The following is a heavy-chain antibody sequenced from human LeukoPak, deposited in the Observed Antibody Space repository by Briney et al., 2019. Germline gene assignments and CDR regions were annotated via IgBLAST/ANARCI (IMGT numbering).Heavy chain of an antibody. CDR1: RYTFTSYD. D-gene: IGHD3-16*01. CDR3: AIGSVYDYVWGNVP. V-gene: IGHV1-8*01. CDR2: MNPNSGNT. J-gene: IGHJ5*02. Sequence: GASVKVSCKASRYTFTSYDINWLRQATAQGLEWMGWMNPNSGNTGYAQKFQGRVTMTRNTSISTAYMELSSLRSEDTAVYYCAIGSVYDYVWGNVPWGQGTLVTVSS.